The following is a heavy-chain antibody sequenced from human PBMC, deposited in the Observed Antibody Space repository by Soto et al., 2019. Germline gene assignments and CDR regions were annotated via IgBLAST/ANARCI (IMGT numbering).Heavy chain of an antibody. D-gene: IGHD2-2*01. Sequence: QVQLVQSGAEVKTPGSSVEVSCKASGGIFSSFSITWVRQVPGHGLEWMGGIIPMTGTPNYAEKFQGRLTLTADGPTRTAYLVLSSLKSEDTAVYSCARGPILPGATSWLDPWGQGTVVIVSS. V-gene: IGHV1-69*01. CDR2: IIPMTGTP. CDR1: GGIFSSFS. CDR3: ARGPILPGATSWLDP. J-gene: IGHJ5*02.